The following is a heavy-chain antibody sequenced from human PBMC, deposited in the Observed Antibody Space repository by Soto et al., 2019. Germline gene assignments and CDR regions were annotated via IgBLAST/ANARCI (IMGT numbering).Heavy chain of an antibody. V-gene: IGHV4-39*01. CDR1: GGSISSSSYY. D-gene: IGHD3-9*01. CDR2: IYYSGST. CDR3: ARTVVRYFDWLLPGGDYYGMDV. Sequence: KPSETLSLTCTVSGGSISSSSYYWGWIRQPPGKGLEWLGSIYYSGSTYYNPSLKSRVTISVDTSKNQFSLKLSSVTAADTAVYYCARTVVRYFDWLLPGGDYYGMDVWGQGTTVTVSS. J-gene: IGHJ6*02.